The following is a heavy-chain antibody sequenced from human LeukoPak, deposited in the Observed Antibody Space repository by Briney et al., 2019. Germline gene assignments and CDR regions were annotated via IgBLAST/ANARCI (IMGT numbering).Heavy chain of an antibody. V-gene: IGHV4-39*01. J-gene: IGHJ4*02. Sequence: XXVSGGSISSYYWSWIRQPPGKGLEWIGSIYYSGSTYYNPSLKSRVTISVDTSKNQFSLKLSSVTAADTAVYYCARHPAFYDSSGYEIDYWGQGTLVTVSS. CDR3: ARHPAFYDSSGYEIDY. CDR1: GGSISSYY. D-gene: IGHD3-22*01. CDR2: IYYSGST.